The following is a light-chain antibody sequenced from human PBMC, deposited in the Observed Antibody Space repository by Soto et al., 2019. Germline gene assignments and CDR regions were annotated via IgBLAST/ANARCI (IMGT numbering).Light chain of an antibody. J-gene: IGKJ5*01. CDR2: GAS. CDR3: QQYVSAPIT. Sequence: EIVLTQSPGTLSLSPGERATLSCRASQSISSNYLAWYQQKPGQAPRLLIYGASSRATGIPDRFSGSGSGTDFTLTISRLEPEDFAVYYCQQYVSAPITFGQGTRLEI. V-gene: IGKV3-20*01. CDR1: QSISSNY.